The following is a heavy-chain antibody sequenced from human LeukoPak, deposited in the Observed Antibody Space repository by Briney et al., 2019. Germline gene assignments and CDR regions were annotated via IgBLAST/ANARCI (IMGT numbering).Heavy chain of an antibody. CDR3: AGLLPPFDP. CDR2: ISYDGSNK. D-gene: IGHD2/OR15-2a*01. Sequence: GGSLRLSCAASGFTFSSYAMHWVRQAPGKGLEWVAVISYDGSNKYYADSVKGRFTISRDNSKNTLYLQMNSLRAEDTAVYYCAGLLPPFDPWGQGTLVTVSS. J-gene: IGHJ5*02. CDR1: GFTFSSYA. V-gene: IGHV3-30-3*01.